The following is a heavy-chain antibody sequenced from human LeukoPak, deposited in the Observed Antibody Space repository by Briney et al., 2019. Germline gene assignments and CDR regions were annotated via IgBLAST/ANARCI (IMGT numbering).Heavy chain of an antibody. CDR2: IYYSGST. Sequence: PSETLSLTCTVSGGSISSSSYYWGWIRQPPGKGLEWIGSIYYSGSTYYNPSLKSRVTISVDTSKNQFSLKLSSVTAADTAVYYCARSRLGYSSQHQLDYWGQGTLFTVSS. J-gene: IGHJ4*02. V-gene: IGHV4-39*01. CDR1: GGSISSSSYY. D-gene: IGHD6-13*01. CDR3: ARSRLGYSSQHQLDY.